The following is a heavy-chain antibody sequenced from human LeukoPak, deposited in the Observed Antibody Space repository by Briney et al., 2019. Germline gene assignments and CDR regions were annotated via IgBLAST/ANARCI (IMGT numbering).Heavy chain of an antibody. CDR1: GFIFSSYA. Sequence: GGSLRLSCAASGFIFSSYAMSWVRQAPGKGLEWVSYISSSGTSIYYADSVKGRFTISRDNAKNSLYLQMNSLRAADTAVYYCASLFGELSGDYWGQGTLVTVSS. V-gene: IGHV3-48*03. CDR2: ISSSGTSI. J-gene: IGHJ4*02. D-gene: IGHD3-10*02. CDR3: ASLFGELSGDY.